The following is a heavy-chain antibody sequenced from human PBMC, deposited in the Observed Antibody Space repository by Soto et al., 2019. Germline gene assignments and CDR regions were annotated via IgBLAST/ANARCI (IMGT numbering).Heavy chain of an antibody. Sequence: GGSLRLCCEASGFICSSYDMSWVRQAPGKGLEWVSTILVDGRTFYVDSVKGRFSISRDNSKNTVYLQMNSLTAGDTALYYCAKATATGGGAFDICGQGTMVTVSS. D-gene: IGHD2-8*02. CDR1: GFICSSYD. J-gene: IGHJ3*02. CDR3: AKATATGGGAFDI. CDR2: ILVDGRT. V-gene: IGHV3-23*01.